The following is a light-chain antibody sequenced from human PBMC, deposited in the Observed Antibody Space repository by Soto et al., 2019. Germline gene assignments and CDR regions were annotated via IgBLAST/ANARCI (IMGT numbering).Light chain of an antibody. CDR3: QQGNNWPIFT. V-gene: IGKV3-11*01. J-gene: IGKJ3*01. CDR2: TTS. CDR1: QSVSKS. Sequence: EIVLTQSPATLSLSPGERATLSCRASQSVSKSLAWYQQKPGQAPRLLIYTTSHRATGIPARFSGSGSRTDFTLTISSIEPADVAVYYCQQGNNWPIFTFGPGTKVDIK.